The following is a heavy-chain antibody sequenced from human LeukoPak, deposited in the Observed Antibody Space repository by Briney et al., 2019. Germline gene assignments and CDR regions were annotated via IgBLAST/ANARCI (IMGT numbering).Heavy chain of an antibody. CDR2: IYPGDSDT. Sequence: GESLKISCKGSGYSFTSYWIGWVRQMPGKGLEWMGIIYPGDSDTRYSPSFQGQVTISADKSISTAYLQWSSLKASDTAMYYCARSEAPYGDPTVGFDYWGQGTLVTVSS. D-gene: IGHD4-17*01. V-gene: IGHV5-51*01. J-gene: IGHJ4*02. CDR1: GYSFTSYW. CDR3: ARSEAPYGDPTVGFDY.